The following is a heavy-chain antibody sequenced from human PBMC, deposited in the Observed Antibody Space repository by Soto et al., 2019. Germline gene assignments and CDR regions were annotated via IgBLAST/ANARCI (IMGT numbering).Heavy chain of an antibody. CDR2: ISSNSGTI. CDR3: AKDINPSWGCNLDY. V-gene: IGHV3-9*02. Sequence: EVQLVESGGGLVQPVRSLRLSCAASGFTSDDYAMHWVRQAPGKVLEWVSGISSNSGTIGYADSVKGRFTMSRDNDKKSLYLQMNSLSAEHTALYYCAKDINPSWGCNLDYLGQGTLVTGSS. CDR1: GFTSDDYA. D-gene: IGHD3-16*01. J-gene: IGHJ4*02.